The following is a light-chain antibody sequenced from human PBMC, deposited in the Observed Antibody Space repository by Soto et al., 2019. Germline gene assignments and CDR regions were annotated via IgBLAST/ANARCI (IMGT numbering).Light chain of an antibody. CDR1: SSDVGGYNY. CDR2: EVS. CDR3: SSYTSSSIVV. J-gene: IGLJ2*01. Sequence: QSALTQPASVSGSPGQSITISCTGTSSDVGGYNYVSWYQQHPGKAPKLMIYEVSNRPSGVSNRFSGSKSGNTASLTISGLHADDEADYYCSSYTSSSIVVFGGGTKLTVL. V-gene: IGLV2-14*01.